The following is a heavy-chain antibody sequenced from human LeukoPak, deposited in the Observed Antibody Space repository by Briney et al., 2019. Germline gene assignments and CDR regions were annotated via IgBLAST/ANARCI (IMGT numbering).Heavy chain of an antibody. Sequence: PGGSLRLSCAASGFTFSSYAMAWVRQAPRKGLECVSLIFSGGSTYYADSVKGRFTISRDNSKNTLYLQMNSLRAEDTAVYYCAKDLAFSSWGQGTLVTVSS. D-gene: IGHD3-16*01. J-gene: IGHJ4*02. CDR3: AKDLAFSS. CDR1: GFTFSSYA. V-gene: IGHV3-23*03. CDR2: IFSGGST.